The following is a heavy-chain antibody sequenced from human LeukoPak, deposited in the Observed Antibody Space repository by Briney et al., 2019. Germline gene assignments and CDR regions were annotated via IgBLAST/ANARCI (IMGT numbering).Heavy chain of an antibody. D-gene: IGHD4-23*01. CDR3: ARNTVVIHLLDY. V-gene: IGHV1-69*04. CDR1: GGTFSSYA. Sequence: SVKVSCKASGGTFSSYAISWVRQAPGQGLEWMGRIIPIPGIANYAQKFQGRVTITADKSTSTAYMELSSLRSEDTAVYYCARNTVVIHLLDYWGQGTLVTVSS. CDR2: IIPIPGIA. J-gene: IGHJ4*02.